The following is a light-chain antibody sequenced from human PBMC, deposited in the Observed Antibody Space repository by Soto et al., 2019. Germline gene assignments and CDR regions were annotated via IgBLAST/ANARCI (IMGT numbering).Light chain of an antibody. Sequence: QAVVTQEPSLTVSPGGTVTLTCASSTGAVTSGYYPNWFQQKRGQAPRPLIYSTSNKHSWTPARFSGSLLGGKAALTLSGVQPEDEAEYYCLLYYGGAQPWVFGGGTKVTVL. V-gene: IGLV7-43*01. J-gene: IGLJ3*02. CDR3: LLYYGGAQPWV. CDR1: TGAVTSGYY. CDR2: STS.